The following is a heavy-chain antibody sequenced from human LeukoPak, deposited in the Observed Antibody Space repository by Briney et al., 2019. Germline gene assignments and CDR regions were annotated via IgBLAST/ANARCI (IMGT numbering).Heavy chain of an antibody. D-gene: IGHD3-16*01. V-gene: IGHV3-7*03. CDR2: INHNGNVN. J-gene: IGHJ6*02. Sequence: GGSLRLSCAASGFTFNTYWMNWARQAPGKGLEWVASINHNGNVNYYVDSVKGRFTISRDNAKNSLYLQMSNLRAEDTAVYFCARGGGLDVWGQGATVTVSS. CDR1: GFTFNTYW. CDR3: ARGGGLDV.